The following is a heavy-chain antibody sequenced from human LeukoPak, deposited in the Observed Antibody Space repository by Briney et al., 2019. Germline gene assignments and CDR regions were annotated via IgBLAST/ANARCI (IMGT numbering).Heavy chain of an antibody. CDR1: GGSISSHY. CDR2: IYYSGST. D-gene: IGHD3-22*01. CDR3: TRVDGGIVVNYYYFDL. J-gene: IGHJ2*01. V-gene: IGHV4-59*11. Sequence: PSETLSLTCTVSGGSISSHYWSWIRQPPGKGLEWIGYIYYSGSTNYNPSLKSRVTISVDTSKNQFSLKLGSVTAADTAAYYCTRVDGGIVVNYYYFDLWGRGTLVTVSS.